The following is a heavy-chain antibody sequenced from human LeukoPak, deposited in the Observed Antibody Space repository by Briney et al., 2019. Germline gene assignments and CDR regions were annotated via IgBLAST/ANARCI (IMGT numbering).Heavy chain of an antibody. Sequence: ASVKVSCKASGYTFTGCYMHWVRQAPGQGLEWMGWVNPNSGGTNYAQNFQGRVTMTRETSISTAYMELIRLVSDDAAVYYCATAVYSGYDLDFDYWGQGTLVNVSS. CDR3: ATAVYSGYDLDFDY. D-gene: IGHD5-12*01. CDR2: VNPNSGGT. CDR1: GYTFTGCY. V-gene: IGHV1-2*02. J-gene: IGHJ4*02.